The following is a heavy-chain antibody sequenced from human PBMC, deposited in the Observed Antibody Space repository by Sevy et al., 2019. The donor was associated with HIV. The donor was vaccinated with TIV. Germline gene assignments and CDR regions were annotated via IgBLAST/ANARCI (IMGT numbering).Heavy chain of an antibody. CDR3: ARSTTVTTNYYYYGMDV. D-gene: IGHD4-17*01. J-gene: IGHJ6*02. CDR1: GGTFSSYA. CDR2: IIPIFGTA. V-gene: IGHV1-69*13. Sequence: ASVKVSCKASGGTFSSYAISWVRQAPGQGLEWMGGIIPIFGTANYAQKFQGRVTITADESTSTAYMEVSSLRSEDTAVYYCARSTTVTTNYYYYGMDVWGQGTTVTVSS.